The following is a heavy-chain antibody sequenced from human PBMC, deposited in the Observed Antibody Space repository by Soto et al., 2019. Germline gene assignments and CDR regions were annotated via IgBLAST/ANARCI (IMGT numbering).Heavy chain of an antibody. Sequence: GESLKISCKGSGYSFTSYWIGWVRQMPGKGLEWMGIIYPGDSDTRYSPSFQGQVTISADKSISTAYLQWSSLKVSDTAMYYCARHATGYYYDSSGYYPNLDYWGQGTLGTVSS. CDR2: IYPGDSDT. D-gene: IGHD3-22*01. J-gene: IGHJ4*02. CDR3: ARHATGYYYDSSGYYPNLDY. CDR1: GYSFTSYW. V-gene: IGHV5-51*01.